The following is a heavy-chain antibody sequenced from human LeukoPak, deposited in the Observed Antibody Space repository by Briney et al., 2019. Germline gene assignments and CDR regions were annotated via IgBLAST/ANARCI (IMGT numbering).Heavy chain of an antibody. D-gene: IGHD6-19*01. J-gene: IGHJ4*02. CDR1: GGSISSSSYY. CDR2: IYYSGST. V-gene: IGHV4-39*07. Sequence: SSETLSLTYTVSGGSISSSSYYWGWIRQPPGKGLEWIGSIYYSGSTYYNPSLKSRVTISVDTSKNQFSLKLSSVTAADTAVYYCARVSGWAFDYWGQGTLVTVSS. CDR3: ARVSGWAFDY.